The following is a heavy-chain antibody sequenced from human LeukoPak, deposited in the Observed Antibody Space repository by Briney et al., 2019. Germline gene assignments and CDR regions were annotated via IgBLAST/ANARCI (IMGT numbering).Heavy chain of an antibody. CDR2: IYYSEST. CDR1: GGSISSYY. V-gene: IGHV4-59*01. CDR3: ARVNFDWSYYYYGMDV. J-gene: IGHJ6*04. D-gene: IGHD3-9*01. Sequence: SETLSLTCTVSGGSISSYYWSWIRQPPGKGLEWIGYIYYSESTNYNPSLKSRVTISVDTSKNQFSLKLSSVTAADTAVYYCARVNFDWSYYYYGMDVWGKGTTVTVSS.